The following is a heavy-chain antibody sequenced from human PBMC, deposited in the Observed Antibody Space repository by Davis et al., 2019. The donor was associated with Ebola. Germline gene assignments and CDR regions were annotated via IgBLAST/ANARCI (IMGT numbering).Heavy chain of an antibody. V-gene: IGHV4-34*01. Sequence: PSETLSLTCAVYGGSFSAYYWTWIRQSPGKGLEWIGEINHTGSTKYNPSLKSRVTISVDTSKNQFSLNLKSVTAADATVYYCARVRPLGWGGAFDIWGRGTPVTVSS. D-gene: IGHD3-16*01. CDR1: GGSFSAYY. CDR3: ARVRPLGWGGAFDI. CDR2: INHTGST. J-gene: IGHJ3*02.